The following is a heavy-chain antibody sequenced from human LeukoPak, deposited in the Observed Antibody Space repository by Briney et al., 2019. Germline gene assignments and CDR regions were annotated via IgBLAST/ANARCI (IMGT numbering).Heavy chain of an antibody. D-gene: IGHD3-22*01. CDR3: AKPQPYYYDSSGYDLGFDY. Sequence: GGSLRLSCAASGFTFSSYGMSWVRQAPGKGLEWVSAISGSGGSTYYADSVKGRFTISRDNSKNTLYLQMNSLRAEDTAVYYCAKPQPYYYDSSGYDLGFDYWGQGTLVTVSS. CDR1: GFTFSSYG. V-gene: IGHV3-23*01. J-gene: IGHJ4*02. CDR2: ISGSGGST.